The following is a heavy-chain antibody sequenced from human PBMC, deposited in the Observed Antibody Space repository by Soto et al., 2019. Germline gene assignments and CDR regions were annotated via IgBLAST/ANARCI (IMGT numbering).Heavy chain of an antibody. J-gene: IGHJ4*02. CDR2: IIPVFGTP. CDR3: ARDLEFRDGNISHLDF. D-gene: IGHD3-10*01. Sequence: QVHLLQSGAEVKKPGSSVKVSCKASGGTFRNHVFNWVRQAPGQGLEWMGGIIPVFGTPNYAQKFQGRFTITADESTSTVYMDLSSLKSEDTAVYYCARDLEFRDGNISHLDFWGQGTLVTVSS. CDR1: GGTFRNHV. V-gene: IGHV1-69*01.